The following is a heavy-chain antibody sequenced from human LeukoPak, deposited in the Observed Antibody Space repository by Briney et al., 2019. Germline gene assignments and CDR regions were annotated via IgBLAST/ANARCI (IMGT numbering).Heavy chain of an antibody. Sequence: GGSLRLSCRGSGFTFGDYAMSWFRQAPGKGLEWVSGINWNGGRTGYADSVRGRLTISRDNAKNSLYLQMNSLRAEDTALYYCAKLAGTGGFDYWGQGTLVTVSS. CDR2: INWNGGRT. CDR1: GFTFGDYA. D-gene: IGHD6-19*01. V-gene: IGHV3-20*04. CDR3: AKLAGTGGFDY. J-gene: IGHJ4*02.